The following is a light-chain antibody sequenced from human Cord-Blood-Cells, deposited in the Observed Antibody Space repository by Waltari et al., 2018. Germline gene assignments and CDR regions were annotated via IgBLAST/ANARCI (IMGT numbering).Light chain of an antibody. CDR3: SSYTSSSTLV. J-gene: IGLJ3*02. CDR2: DVS. Sequence: QSALTQPASVSGSPGQSITISCTGTSTDVGGYHYVSWYQQHPGPAPKLMIYDVSKRPSGVSNRFSGSKSGNTASLTISGLQAEDEADYYCSSYTSSSTLVFGGGTKLTVL. CDR1: STDVGGYHY. V-gene: IGLV2-14*01.